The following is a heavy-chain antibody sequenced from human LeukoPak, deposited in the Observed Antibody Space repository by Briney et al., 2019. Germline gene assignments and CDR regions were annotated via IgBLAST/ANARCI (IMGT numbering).Heavy chain of an antibody. V-gene: IGHV4-39*01. CDR3: ARLDCSSTSCYEYYFDY. J-gene: IGHJ4*02. CDR1: GGSISSSSYY. Sequence: SSETLSLTCTVSGGSISSSSYYWGWIRQPPGKGLEWIGNINYSGSTNYNPSLKSRVTISVDTSKNQFSLKLSSVTAADTAVYYCARLDCSSTSCYEYYFDYWGQGTLVTVSS. D-gene: IGHD2-2*01. CDR2: INYSGST.